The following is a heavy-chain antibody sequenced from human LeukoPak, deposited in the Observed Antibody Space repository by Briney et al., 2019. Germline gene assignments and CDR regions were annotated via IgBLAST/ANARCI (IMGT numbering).Heavy chain of an antibody. CDR1: GFTFDDYA. D-gene: IGHD4-11*01. Sequence: RSLILSCAASGFTFDDYAMHWVRQAPGTGLEWVSGISWNSGSIGYADSVKGRFTISRDNAKNTLYLQMNSLRPEDTAVYYCAKERATTTHFDYWGQGTLVTVSS. V-gene: IGHV3-9*01. CDR2: ISWNSGSI. J-gene: IGHJ4*02. CDR3: AKERATTTHFDY.